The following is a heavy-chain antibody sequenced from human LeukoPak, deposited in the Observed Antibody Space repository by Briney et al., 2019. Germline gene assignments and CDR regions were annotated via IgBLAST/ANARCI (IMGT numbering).Heavy chain of an antibody. CDR2: IRYDGSNE. V-gene: IGHV3-30*02. CDR3: AKNGGKLHSYYMDV. J-gene: IGHJ6*03. Sequence: GGSLRLSCAASGFTFSSYDMHWVRQAPGKGLEWVTFIRYDGSNEYYADSVKGRFSISRDNSKNTLYLEMNSLRAEDMAVYYCAKNGGKLHSYYMDVWGKGTTVTISS. CDR1: GFTFSSYD. D-gene: IGHD4-23*01.